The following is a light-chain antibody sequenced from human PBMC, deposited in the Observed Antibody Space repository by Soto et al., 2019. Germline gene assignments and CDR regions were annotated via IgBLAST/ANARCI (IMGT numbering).Light chain of an antibody. Sequence: DIQMTQSPSSLSASVGDRVTITCRASQDIRSDLGWYQQKPGKGAKRLIYAASSLQSGVPSRFSGGGSGTEFTLTISSLQPEDFATDYCLQNNSYPLTVGGGTKVEIK. CDR1: QDIRSD. V-gene: IGKV1-17*01. CDR3: LQNNSYPLT. CDR2: AAS. J-gene: IGKJ4*01.